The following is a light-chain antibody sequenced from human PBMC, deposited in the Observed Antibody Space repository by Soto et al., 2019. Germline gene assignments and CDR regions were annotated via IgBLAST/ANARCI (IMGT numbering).Light chain of an antibody. CDR3: QLFGSSRT. Sequence: EIVLTQSPGTLSLSPGERATLSCRASQSVGGSYVGWYQQKPGQGPRLLIYGASSGATGIPDRFSGSGSGTDFTLTISRLEPEDFAVYYCQLFGSSRTFGQGTKVDIK. CDR1: QSVGGSY. CDR2: GAS. V-gene: IGKV3-20*01. J-gene: IGKJ1*01.